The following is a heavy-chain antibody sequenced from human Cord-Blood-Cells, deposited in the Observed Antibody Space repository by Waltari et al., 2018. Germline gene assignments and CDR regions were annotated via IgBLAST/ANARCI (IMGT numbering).Heavy chain of an antibody. CDR3: ATSRYCSSTSCYAFDI. CDR1: GYTLTALS. Sequence: QVQLVQSGAEVKKPGASVTVSCKVSGYTLTALSIHRVRQAPGKGLEWMGGFDPEDGETIHAQKFQGRVTMTEDTSTDTAYMELSSLRSEDTAVYYCATSRYCSSTSCYAFDIWGQGTMVTVSS. D-gene: IGHD2-2*01. CDR2: FDPEDGET. J-gene: IGHJ3*02. V-gene: IGHV1-24*01.